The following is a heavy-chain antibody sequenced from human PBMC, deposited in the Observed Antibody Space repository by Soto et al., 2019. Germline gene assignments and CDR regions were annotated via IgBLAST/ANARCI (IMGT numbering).Heavy chain of an antibody. CDR2: IIPIFGTA. CDR1: GGTFSSYA. CDR3: ARDGRTSYSSGWYYFDY. V-gene: IGHV1-69*13. J-gene: IGHJ4*02. D-gene: IGHD6-19*01. Sequence: VASVKVSCKASGGTFSSYAISWVRQAPGQGLEWMGGIIPIFGTANYAQKFQGRVTITADESTSTAYMELSSLRSEDTAVYYCARDGRTSYSSGWYYFDYWGQGTLVTVSS.